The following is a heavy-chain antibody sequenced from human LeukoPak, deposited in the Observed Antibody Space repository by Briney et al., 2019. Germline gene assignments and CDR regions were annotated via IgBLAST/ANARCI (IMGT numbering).Heavy chain of an antibody. CDR1: GGTFSSYT. CDR3: ARDRSGYAFDI. J-gene: IGHJ3*02. V-gene: IGHV1-69*04. D-gene: IGHD6-19*01. Sequence: SVKVSCKASGGTFSSYTISWVRQAPGQGLEWMGRIIPILGIANYAQKFQGRVTITADKSTSTAYMELSSLRSEDTAVYHCARDRSGYAFDIWGQGTMVTVSS. CDR2: IIPILGIA.